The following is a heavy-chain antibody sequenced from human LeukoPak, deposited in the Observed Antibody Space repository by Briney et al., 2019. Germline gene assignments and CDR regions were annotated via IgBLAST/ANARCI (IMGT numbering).Heavy chain of an antibody. CDR2: MNPNIGNT. V-gene: IGHV1-8*03. CDR3: ARGAKYSSSPRDYYYYMDV. J-gene: IGHJ6*03. Sequence: ASVKVSCKASGYTFTSYDINWVRQATGQGLEWMGWMNPNIGNTSYAQKFQGRVTITRNTSISTAYMELSSLRSEETAVYYCARGAKYSSSPRDYYYYMDVWGKGTTVTVSS. CDR1: GYTFTSYD. D-gene: IGHD6-6*01.